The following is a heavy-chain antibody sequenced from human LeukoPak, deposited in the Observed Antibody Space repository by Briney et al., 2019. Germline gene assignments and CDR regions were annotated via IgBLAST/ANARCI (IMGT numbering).Heavy chain of an antibody. J-gene: IGHJ4*02. V-gene: IGHV3-30-3*01. Sequence: PGGSLRLSCAASGFTFSSYAMHWVRQAPGKGLEWVAVISYDGSNKYYADSVKGRFTISRDNSKNTLYLQMNSLRAEDTAVYYCARDLPYDSGVSNFDYWGQGTLVTVSS. CDR3: ARDLPYDSGVSNFDY. D-gene: IGHD3-22*01. CDR1: GFTFSSYA. CDR2: ISYDGSNK.